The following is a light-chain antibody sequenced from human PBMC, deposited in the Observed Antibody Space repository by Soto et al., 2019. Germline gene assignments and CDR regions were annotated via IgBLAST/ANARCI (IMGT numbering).Light chain of an antibody. J-gene: IGLJ3*02. Sequence: QSVLTQPPSVSGAPGQRVTISCTGSSSNIGAGYDVHWYQQLPGTAPKILIYGTNNRPSRVPDRFSGSKSDTSASLAITGLKAGDEADYYCQSYDSSLGGWVFGGGTKLTVL. CDR2: GTN. CDR3: QSYDSSLGGWV. CDR1: SSNIGAGYD. V-gene: IGLV1-40*01.